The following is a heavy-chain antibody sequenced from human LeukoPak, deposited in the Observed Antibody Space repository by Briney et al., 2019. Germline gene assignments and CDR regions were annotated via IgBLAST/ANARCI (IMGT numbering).Heavy chain of an antibody. CDR1: GDSISINYN. CDR2: IFYSGAT. J-gene: IGHJ4*02. D-gene: IGHD6-19*01. V-gene: IGHV4-39*01. Sequence: PSETLSLTCTVSGDSISINYNWGWTRHPPGKGLEWIGSIFYSGATQYSPSLKTRVTISVDTSKNQFSLKLSSMTAADTAVYYCVRHRQWLLFPDYWGQGTLVTVSS. CDR3: VRHRQWLLFPDY.